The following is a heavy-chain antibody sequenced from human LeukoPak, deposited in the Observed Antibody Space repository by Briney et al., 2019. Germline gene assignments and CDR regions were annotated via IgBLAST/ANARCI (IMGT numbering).Heavy chain of an antibody. D-gene: IGHD2-15*01. Sequence: SETLSLTCTVSGGSISSSSYYWGWIRQPPGKGLEWIGSIYYSGSTYYNPSLKSRVTISVDTSKNQFSPKLSSVTAADTAVYYCARHDRRIDCSGGSCSHYDRFTRFDYSGQGTLFTVSS. CDR2: IYYSGST. V-gene: IGHV4-39*01. CDR3: ARHDRRIDCSGGSCSHYDRFTRFDY. CDR1: GGSISSSSYY. J-gene: IGHJ4*02.